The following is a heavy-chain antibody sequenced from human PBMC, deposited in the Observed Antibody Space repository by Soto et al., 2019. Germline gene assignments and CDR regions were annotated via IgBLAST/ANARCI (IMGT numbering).Heavy chain of an antibody. D-gene: IGHD1-20*01. CDR1: GFKFDDYA. CDR2: INGNSGGI. V-gene: IGHV3-9*01. CDR3: AKDKLTGEPWWDGLDV. Sequence: EVQLVESGGGLVQPGRSLILSCAASGFKFDDYAMHWVRQTPGRGLEWVSGINGNSGGIDYADSVKGRFTISRENAKNSLYLQMNSLRPEDTALYHCAKDKLTGEPWWDGLDVWGQGTTVTVSS. J-gene: IGHJ6*02.